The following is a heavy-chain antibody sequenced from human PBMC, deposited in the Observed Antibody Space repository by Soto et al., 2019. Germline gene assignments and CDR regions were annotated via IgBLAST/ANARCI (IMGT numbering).Heavy chain of an antibody. CDR1: GSTFNAYI. J-gene: IGHJ4*02. V-gene: IGHV1-69*12. Sequence: QVQLVQSGAEVRKPGSSVNVSCKSFGSTFNAYIISWVRQAPGQGLEWMVGIIPMFRTLHYAQKFQARVTITADEATSTAYMELSGLTSEDRAVYYWGRAPDYYDSSGPFDYWGQGTLVTVSS. CDR3: GRAPDYYDSSGPFDY. D-gene: IGHD3-22*01. CDR2: IIPMFRTL.